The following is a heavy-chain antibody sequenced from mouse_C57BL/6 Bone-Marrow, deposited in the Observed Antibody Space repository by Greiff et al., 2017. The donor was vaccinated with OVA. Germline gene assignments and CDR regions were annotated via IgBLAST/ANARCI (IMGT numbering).Heavy chain of an antibody. D-gene: IGHD1-1*01. CDR3: AKSTTGVAPY. J-gene: IGHJ2*01. CDR2: IYPGDGDT. V-gene: IGHV1-82*01. Sequence: VQLQQSGPELVKPGASVKISCKASGYAFSSSWMNWVKQRPGKGLEWIGRIYPGDGDTNYNGKFKGKATLTADKSSSTAYMQLSSLTSEDAAVYFCAKSTTGVAPYWGQGTTLTVSS. CDR1: GYAFSSSW.